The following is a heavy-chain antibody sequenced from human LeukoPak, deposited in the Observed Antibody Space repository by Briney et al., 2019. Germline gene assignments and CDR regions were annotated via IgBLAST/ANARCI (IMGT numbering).Heavy chain of an antibody. CDR2: IWYDGSNK. J-gene: IGHJ4*02. CDR3: ARDGCSSTSCYNYFDY. D-gene: IGHD2-2*02. Sequence: PGGSLRLSCAASGFTFSSYGMHWVRQAPGKGLEWVAVIWYDGSNKYCADSVKGRFTISRDNSKNTLYLQMNSLRAEDTAVYYCARDGCSSTSCYNYFDYWGQGTLVTVSS. V-gene: IGHV3-33*01. CDR1: GFTFSSYG.